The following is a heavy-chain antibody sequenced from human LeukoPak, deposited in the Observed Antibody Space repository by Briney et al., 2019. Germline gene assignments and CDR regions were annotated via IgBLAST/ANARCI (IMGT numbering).Heavy chain of an antibody. V-gene: IGHV4-39*01. Sequence: SETLSLTCTVSGGSISSSGYYWGWIRQPPGKGLEWIGTVYYTGSTYYNPSLKSRVTISEDTSRNQFSLKLNSVTAADTAVYYCARGSGTYYYDSGGYLNWFDPWGQGILVTVSS. CDR2: VYYTGST. D-gene: IGHD3-22*01. CDR3: ARGSGTYYYDSGGYLNWFDP. CDR1: GGSISSSGYY. J-gene: IGHJ5*02.